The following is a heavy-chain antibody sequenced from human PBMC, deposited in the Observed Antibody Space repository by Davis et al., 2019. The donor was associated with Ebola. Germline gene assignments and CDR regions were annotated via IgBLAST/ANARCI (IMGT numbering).Heavy chain of an antibody. D-gene: IGHD6-13*01. J-gene: IGHJ4*02. CDR1: GYTFTGYY. V-gene: IGHV1-2*02. CDR2: INPNSGGT. CDR3: ARTTLYSSSWSFFDY. Sequence: AASVEVSCKSSGYTFTGYYLHWLRQAPAQGLEWMGSINPNSGGTNYAQKFQDRVTMTRDTSISTAYMELSRLSSDDTAVYYCARTTLYSSSWSFFDYWGQGTLVTVSS.